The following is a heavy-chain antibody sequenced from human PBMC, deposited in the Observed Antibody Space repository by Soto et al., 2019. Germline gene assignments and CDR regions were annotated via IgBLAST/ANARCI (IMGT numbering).Heavy chain of an antibody. CDR3: ARSSGGNFGIIIEGTNWFAP. CDR1: RDTYTSYY. D-gene: IGHD1-26*01. CDR2: INPHGGST. Sequence: ASVKVSCKAPRDTYTSYYINWVRQAPGQGLEWMGVINPHGGSTAYAQKFKGRVTLTRDTSASTVYMEVSSLTSEDTAMYYCARSSGGNFGIIIEGTNWFAPRGQGTLFTVPS. V-gene: IGHV1-46*01. J-gene: IGHJ5*02.